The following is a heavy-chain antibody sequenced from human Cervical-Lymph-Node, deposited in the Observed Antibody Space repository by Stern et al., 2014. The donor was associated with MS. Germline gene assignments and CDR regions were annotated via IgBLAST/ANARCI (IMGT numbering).Heavy chain of an antibody. V-gene: IGHV1-3*01. CDR2: INAGNGNA. J-gene: IGHJ4*02. Sequence: VQLEESGAEVKKPGGSVKVSCKASGYIFTSYAMPWVRQAPGQRLEWVGWINAGNGNAKYSQKYQGGFAITRDTSASTAYMELSSLRSEDTAVYYCARERYGDYGDFDYWGQGTLVTVSS. D-gene: IGHD4-17*01. CDR3: ARERYGDYGDFDY. CDR1: GYIFTSYA.